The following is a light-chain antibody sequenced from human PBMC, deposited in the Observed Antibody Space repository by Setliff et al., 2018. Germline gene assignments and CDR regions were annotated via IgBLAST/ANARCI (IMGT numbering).Light chain of an antibody. J-gene: IGLJ2*01. Sequence: SYELPQPPSVSVAPGKTAMITCEGNNIGSKGVHWYQQKPGQAPVLVIYYDRDRPSGIPERFSGSNSGNTATLTISRVEVGDEADYYCQVSDTNSDLFVLFGGGTKATVL. V-gene: IGLV3-21*04. CDR2: YDR. CDR3: QVSDTNSDLFVL. CDR1: NIGSKG.